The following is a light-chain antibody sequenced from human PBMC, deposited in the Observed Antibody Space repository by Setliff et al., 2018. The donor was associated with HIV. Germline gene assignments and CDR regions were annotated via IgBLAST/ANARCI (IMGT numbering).Light chain of an antibody. CDR3: AAWDDRLNGPV. V-gene: IGLV1-44*01. J-gene: IGLJ2*01. CDR1: TSYFRLNT. Sequence: QSALTQPASVSGSPGQSITISCTGSTSYFRLNTVNWYKHVRGTAPKLLIYANSQRPSGVPDRFSGSKSATSASLAISGLQSEDEADYYCAAWDDRLNGPVFGGGTKVTVL. CDR2: ANS.